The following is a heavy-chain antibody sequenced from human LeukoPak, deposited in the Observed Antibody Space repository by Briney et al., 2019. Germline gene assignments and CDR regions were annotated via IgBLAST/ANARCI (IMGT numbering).Heavy chain of an antibody. D-gene: IGHD2-15*01. CDR3: ATRTLYCSGGSCYSD. V-gene: IGHV3-48*04. CDR1: GFAFSRLA. CDR2: ISSSSSTI. Sequence: GGSLRLSCAASGFAFSRLAMNWVRQAPGKGLEWVSYISSSSSTIYYADSVKGRFTISRDNAKNSLYLQMNSLRAEDTVVYYCATRTLYCSGGSCYSDWGQGTLVTVSS. J-gene: IGHJ4*02.